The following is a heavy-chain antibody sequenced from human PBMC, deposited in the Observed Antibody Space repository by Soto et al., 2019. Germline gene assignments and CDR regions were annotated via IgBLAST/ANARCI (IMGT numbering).Heavy chain of an antibody. CDR2: IYHGGDT. V-gene: IGHV4-31*03. J-gene: IGHJ4*02. CDR1: GESISRGGFY. Sequence: PSETLSLTCSVSGESISRGGFYWSWIRQHPGKGLEWIGHIYHGGDTYYHPSLKSRVILSVDTSKNQFSLKLSSVTVADTAMYYCARIRAFDYVWGDEFWGQGTLVTVSS. D-gene: IGHD3-16*01. CDR3: ARIRAFDYVWGDEF.